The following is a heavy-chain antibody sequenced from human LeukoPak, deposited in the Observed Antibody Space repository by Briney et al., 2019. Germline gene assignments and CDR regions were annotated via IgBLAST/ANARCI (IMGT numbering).Heavy chain of an antibody. CDR3: ARVLNYYDSSGYYFSY. CDR1: GFTFSYYT. CDR2: ISYDGSNK. J-gene: IGHJ4*02. V-gene: IGHV3-30-3*01. D-gene: IGHD3-22*01. Sequence: GGSLRLSCAASGFTFSYYTMHWVRQAPGKGLEWVAVISYDGSNKYYADSVKGRFTISRDNSKNTLYLQMNSLRAEDTAVCYCARVLNYYDSSGYYFSYWGQGTLVTVSS.